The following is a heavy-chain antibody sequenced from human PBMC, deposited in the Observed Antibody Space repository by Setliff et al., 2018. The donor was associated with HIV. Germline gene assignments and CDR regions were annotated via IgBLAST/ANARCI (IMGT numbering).Heavy chain of an antibody. V-gene: IGHV4-4*02. CDR2: ISHSGST. CDR3: ARGPRYYDILTGPYYYYYYMDV. D-gene: IGHD3-9*01. Sequence: KPSETLSLTCAVSGGSIMTGDWWSWVRQSPGKGLEWIGEISHSGSTNYNPSLRSRVTISVDTSSNQFSLKLTSVTAADTAVYYCARGPRYYDILTGPYYYYYYMDVWGKGTTVTVTS. CDR1: GGSIMTGDW. J-gene: IGHJ6*03.